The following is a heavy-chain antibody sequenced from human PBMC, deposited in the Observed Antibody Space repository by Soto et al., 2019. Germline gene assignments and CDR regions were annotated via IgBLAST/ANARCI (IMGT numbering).Heavy chain of an antibody. V-gene: IGHV3-53*01. D-gene: IGHD6-6*01. Sequence: EVQLVESGGGLIQPGGSLRLSCAASGFTVSSNYMSWVRQAPGKGLEWVSVIYSGGSTYYADSVKGRFTISRDNSKNTLYLQMNSLRAEDTAVYYCERYSSSVVYYYYGMDVWGQGTTVTVSS. CDR3: ERYSSSVVYYYYGMDV. J-gene: IGHJ6*02. CDR1: GFTVSSNY. CDR2: IYSGGST.